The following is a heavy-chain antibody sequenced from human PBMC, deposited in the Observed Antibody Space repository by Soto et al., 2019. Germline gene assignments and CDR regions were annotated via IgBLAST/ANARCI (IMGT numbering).Heavy chain of an antibody. CDR3: VGSAGGSPPWFDN. J-gene: IGHJ3*02. CDR1: GYTFITYA. D-gene: IGHD3-16*01. Sequence: QVHLVQSGAEVKKPGASVKVSCKASGYTFITYALHWVRQAPGQRLEWMGWINAGNGDTKYSQKFQGSVTITRDISATTAYMELSSLRSEDTAVYCCVGSAGGSPPWFDNWGQGTMVTVSS. V-gene: IGHV1-3*01. CDR2: INAGNGDT.